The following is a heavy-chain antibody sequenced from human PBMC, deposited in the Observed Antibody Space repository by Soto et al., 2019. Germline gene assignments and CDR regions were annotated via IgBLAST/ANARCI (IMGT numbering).Heavy chain of an antibody. Sequence: QVQLQESGPGLVKPSQTLSLTCTVTGDSISSGGYYWSWIRQHPGKGLEWIGSIYDSGSTFYNPSLKSRVTLSGDTSNNQFSLKVWSVTAADTAVYYCARGGVRTAFRLWGQGTLVTVSS. V-gene: IGHV4-31*03. CDR1: GDSISSGGYY. J-gene: IGHJ4*02. CDR2: IYDSGST. D-gene: IGHD3-10*01. CDR3: ARGGVRTAFRL.